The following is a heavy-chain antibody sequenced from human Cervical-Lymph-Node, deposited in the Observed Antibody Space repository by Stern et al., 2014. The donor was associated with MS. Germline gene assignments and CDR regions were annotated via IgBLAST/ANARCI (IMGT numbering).Heavy chain of an antibody. Sequence: EVQLVESGGGLVKPGGSLRLSCEASGFTFRSYTMNWFRQVPGKGLEWVSSISNEYLYIYYADSVKGRFTISRDNAKNSLYLQMNSLRAEDTAVYYCAKTKIVVLNPFDYWGQGALVTVSS. CDR3: AKTKIVVLNPFDY. J-gene: IGHJ4*02. CDR2: ISNEYLYI. D-gene: IGHD3-22*01. CDR1: GFTFRSYT. V-gene: IGHV3-21*02.